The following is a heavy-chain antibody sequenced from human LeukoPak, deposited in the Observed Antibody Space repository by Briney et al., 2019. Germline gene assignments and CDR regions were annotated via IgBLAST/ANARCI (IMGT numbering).Heavy chain of an antibody. CDR3: ARGIYGADAFDI. CDR2: MNPNSGNT. D-gene: IGHD4-17*01. Sequence: ASVTVSCKASGYTFTSYDINWVRQATGQGLEWMGWMNPNSGNTGYAQKFQGRVTMTRNTSISTAYMELSSLRSEDTAVYYCARGIYGADAFDIWGQGTMVTVSS. CDR1: GYTFTSYD. J-gene: IGHJ3*02. V-gene: IGHV1-8*01.